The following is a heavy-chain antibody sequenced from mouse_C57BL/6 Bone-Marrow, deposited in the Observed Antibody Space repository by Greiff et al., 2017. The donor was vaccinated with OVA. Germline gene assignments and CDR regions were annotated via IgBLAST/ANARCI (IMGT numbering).Heavy chain of an antibody. V-gene: IGHV1-15*01. D-gene: IGHD2-3*01. J-gene: IGHJ2*01. CDR3: TRGWGCLDY. Sequence: QVQLQQSGAELVRPGASVTLSCKASGYTFTDYEMHWVKQTPGHGLEWIGAIDPETGGTAYNQKFKGKAILTADKSSSTAYMGLRSLTSEDSAVYYCTRGWGCLDYWGQGTTLTVSS. CDR1: GYTFTDYE. CDR2: IDPETGGT.